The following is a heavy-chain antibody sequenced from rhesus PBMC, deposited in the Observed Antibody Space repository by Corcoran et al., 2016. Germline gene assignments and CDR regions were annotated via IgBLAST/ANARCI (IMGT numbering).Heavy chain of an antibody. J-gene: IGHJ4*01. D-gene: IGHD3-16*01. CDR2: IYGKRATT. V-gene: IGHV4S9*01. CDR1: GGSISDYYY. CDR3: ARGGGGSYYYVFFDY. Sequence: QVQLQESGPGLVKPSETLSLTCAVSGGSISDYYYWNWIRQPPGQGLEWIGNIYGKRATTYHNPSRKSRGSISKDTAKNQFFLKLSSVTAADTAAYYCARGGGGSYYYVFFDYWGQGVLVTVSS.